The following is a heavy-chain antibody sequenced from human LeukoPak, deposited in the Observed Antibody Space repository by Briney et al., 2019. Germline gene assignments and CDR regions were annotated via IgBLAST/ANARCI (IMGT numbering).Heavy chain of an antibody. D-gene: IGHD1-26*01. CDR3: ARVNRYSGSYWLVGPKDY. CDR1: GYTFTSYG. CDR2: ISAYNGNT. J-gene: IGHJ4*02. V-gene: IGHV1-18*01. Sequence: ASVKVSCKASGYTFTSYGISWVRQAPGQGLEWMGWISAYNGNTNYAQKLQGRVTMTTDTSTSTAYMELRSLRSDDTAVYYCARVNRYSGSYWLVGPKDYWGQGTLVTVSS.